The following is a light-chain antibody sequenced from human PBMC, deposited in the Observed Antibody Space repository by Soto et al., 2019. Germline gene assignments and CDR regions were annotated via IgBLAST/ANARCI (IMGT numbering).Light chain of an antibody. V-gene: IGLV1-40*01. Sequence: QSVLTQQPSVSGAPGQRVSISCTGSSSNIGAGYDVHWYEHLPGTAPKLLIYQNNNRPSGVPDRFSGSKSGTSASLAITGLQAEDEADYYCQSYDSSLSAVVFGGGTKLTVL. CDR2: QNN. CDR1: SSNIGAGYD. J-gene: IGLJ2*01. CDR3: QSYDSSLSAVV.